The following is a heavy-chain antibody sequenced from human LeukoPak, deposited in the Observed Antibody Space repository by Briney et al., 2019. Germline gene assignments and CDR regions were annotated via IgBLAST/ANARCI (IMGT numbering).Heavy chain of an antibody. D-gene: IGHD7-27*01. J-gene: IGHJ4*02. Sequence: PGGSLGLSCAASGFTFSSYAMSWVRQAPGKGLEWVSAISGSGGSTYYADSVKGRFTISRDNSKDTLYLQMNSLRAEDTAVYYCAKDNWGSPDYWGQGTLVTVSS. CDR3: AKDNWGSPDY. V-gene: IGHV3-23*01. CDR2: ISGSGGST. CDR1: GFTFSSYA.